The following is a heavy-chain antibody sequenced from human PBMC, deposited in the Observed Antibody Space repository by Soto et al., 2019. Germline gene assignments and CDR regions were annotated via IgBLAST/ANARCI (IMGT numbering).Heavy chain of an antibody. Sequence: GESLRLSCAASGFTLSDYYMSWVRQAPGKGLEWVAVISYDGSNKYYADSVKGRLTISRDNSKNTLYLQMNSLRAEDTAVYYCARAAYCISTSCYQLGIDYWGQGTLVTVSS. D-gene: IGHD2-2*01. CDR2: ISYDGSNK. CDR3: ARAAYCISTSCYQLGIDY. V-gene: IGHV3-30*03. J-gene: IGHJ4*02. CDR1: GFTLSDYY.